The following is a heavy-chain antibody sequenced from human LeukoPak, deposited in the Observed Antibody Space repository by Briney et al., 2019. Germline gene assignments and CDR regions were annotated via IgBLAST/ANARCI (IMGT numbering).Heavy chain of an antibody. J-gene: IGHJ2*01. Sequence: SETLSLTCTVSGGSISSYYWSWIRQPPGKGLEWIGYIYYSGSTNYNPSLKSRVTISVDTSKNQFSLKLSPVTAADTAVYYCARDPPPTVLPLGYFDLWGRGTLVTVSS. V-gene: IGHV4-59*01. CDR3: ARDPPPTVLPLGYFDL. D-gene: IGHD4-17*01. CDR1: GGSISSYY. CDR2: IYYSGST.